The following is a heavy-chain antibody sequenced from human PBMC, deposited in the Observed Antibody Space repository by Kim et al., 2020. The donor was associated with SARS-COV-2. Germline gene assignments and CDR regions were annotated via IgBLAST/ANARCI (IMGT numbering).Heavy chain of an antibody. D-gene: IGHD2-2*01. V-gene: IGHV3-30*18. Sequence: GGSLRLSCAASAFTFSSYGMHWVRQAPGKGLEWVAVISYDGSDKYYADSVKGRFTISRDNSKNTLYLQMNSLRAEDTAVYYCAKCYCISTTCLHHPWFDPWGQGTLVTVSS. CDR2: ISYDGSDK. J-gene: IGHJ5*02. CDR1: AFTFSSYG. CDR3: AKCYCISTTCLHHPWFDP.